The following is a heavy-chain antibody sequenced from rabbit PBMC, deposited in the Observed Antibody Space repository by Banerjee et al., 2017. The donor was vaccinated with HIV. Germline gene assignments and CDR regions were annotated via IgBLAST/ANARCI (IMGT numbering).Heavy chain of an antibody. J-gene: IGHJ4*01. CDR1: GFSFSSNYY. V-gene: IGHV1S40*01. CDR3: ARDLTSVIGWNFNL. Sequence: QSLEESGGGLVQPEGSLTLTCTASGFSFSSNYYICWVRQAPGKGLEWIACIYAGDGSTVYASWAKGRFTISRTSSTTVTLQMTSLTAADTATYFCARDLTSVIGWNFNLWGPGTLVTVS. CDR2: IYAGDGST. D-gene: IGHD1-1*01.